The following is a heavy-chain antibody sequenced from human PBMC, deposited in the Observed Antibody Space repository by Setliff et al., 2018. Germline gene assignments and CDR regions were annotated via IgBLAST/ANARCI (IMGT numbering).Heavy chain of an antibody. D-gene: IGHD5-12*01. CDR1: GGSSSSHY. Sequence: SETLSLTCTVSGGSSSSHYWSWIRQPPGKGLEWIGYIHYSGTTNYNPSLKSRVTLSLDTSKNQFSLRLSSVTAADTAVYYCARGGTFRYFDYWGQGTPVTVSS. CDR2: IHYSGTT. CDR3: ARGGTFRYFDY. V-gene: IGHV4-59*11. J-gene: IGHJ4*02.